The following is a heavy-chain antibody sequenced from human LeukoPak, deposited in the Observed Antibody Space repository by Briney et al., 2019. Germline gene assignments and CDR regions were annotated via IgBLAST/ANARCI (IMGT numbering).Heavy chain of an antibody. CDR3: ARGCKVLWFGETPDY. CDR2: INPNSGGT. J-gene: IGHJ4*02. CDR1: GYTFTGYY. V-gene: IGHV1-2*02. Sequence: GASVKVSCKASGYTFTGYYMHWVRQAPGQGLEWTGWINPNSGGTNYAQKFQGRVTLTSDTSISTAYMDLSRLRSDDTAVYYCARGCKVLWFGETPDYWGQGTLVTVSS. D-gene: IGHD3-10*01.